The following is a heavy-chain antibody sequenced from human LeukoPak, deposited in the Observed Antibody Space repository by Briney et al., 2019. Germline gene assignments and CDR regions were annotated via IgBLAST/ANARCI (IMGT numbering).Heavy chain of an antibody. V-gene: IGHV4-34*01. CDR3: ARVTTGGSYYMDV. CDR1: GGSFSGYY. Sequence: SETLSLTCAVYGGSFSGYYWSWIRQPPGKGLEWIGSIYHSGATYYNPSLKSRVTISVDTSKTQFSLRLNSVTAADTAVYYCARVTTGGSYYMDVWGRGTTVTVSS. CDR2: IYHSGAT. J-gene: IGHJ6*03. D-gene: IGHD1-1*01.